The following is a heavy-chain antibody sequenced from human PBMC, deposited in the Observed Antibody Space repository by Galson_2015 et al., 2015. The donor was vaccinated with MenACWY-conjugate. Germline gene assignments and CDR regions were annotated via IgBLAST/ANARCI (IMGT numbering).Heavy chain of an antibody. D-gene: IGHD1-26*01. CDR2: LSYSGRA. CDR3: AREPTYSGSFGWFDP. Sequence: SFTGGSISSSSYYWGWIRQPPGKGLEWIGWLSYSGRANYNPSLKSRVTISMDTSNNQFSLRLTSMTAADTAMYYCAREPTYSGSFGWFDPWGQGTLVTVSS. CDR1: GGSISSSSYY. J-gene: IGHJ5*02. V-gene: IGHV4-61*01.